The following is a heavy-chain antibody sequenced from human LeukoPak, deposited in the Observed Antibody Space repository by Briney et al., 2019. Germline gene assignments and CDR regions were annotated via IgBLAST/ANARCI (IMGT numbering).Heavy chain of an antibody. V-gene: IGHV1-46*01. CDR2: INPSGGST. D-gene: IGHD2/OR15-2a*01. J-gene: IGHJ5*02. CDR3: ARDSSKDWFDP. CDR1: GYTFTSYY. Sequence: ASVTVSCKASGYTFTSYYMHWVRQAPGQGLEWMGIINPSGGSTSYAQKFQGRVTMTRDTSTSTVYMELSSLRSEDTAVYYCARDSSKDWFDPWGQGTLVTVSS.